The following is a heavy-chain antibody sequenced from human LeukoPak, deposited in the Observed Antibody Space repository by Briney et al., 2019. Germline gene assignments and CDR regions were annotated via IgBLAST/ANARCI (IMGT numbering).Heavy chain of an antibody. CDR2: IYYSGST. D-gene: IGHD4-11*01. Sequence: SETLSLTCTVSGGAISSYYWSWIRQPPGKGLEWIGYIYYSGSTNYNPSLKSRVTISVDTSKNQFSLKLNSVTAADTAVYYCARYYSNYDAYYYYMDVWGKGTTVTVSS. V-gene: IGHV4-59*01. CDR1: GGAISSYY. J-gene: IGHJ6*03. CDR3: ARYYSNYDAYYYYMDV.